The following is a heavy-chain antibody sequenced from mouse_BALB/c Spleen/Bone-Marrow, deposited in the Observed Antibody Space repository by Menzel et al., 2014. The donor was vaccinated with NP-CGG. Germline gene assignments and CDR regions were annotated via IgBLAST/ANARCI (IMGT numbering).Heavy chain of an antibody. J-gene: IGHJ4*01. CDR3: ARFPMDY. CDR2: IRNKANGYTT. CDR1: GFTFTDYY. Sequence: EVMLVESGGGLVQPGGSLRLSCTTSGFTFTDYYMSWVRQPPGKALEWLAFIRNKANGYTTEYSASVRGRFTISRDNSQSILYLQMNTLRAEDSATYYCARFPMDYWGQGTSVTVSS. V-gene: IGHV7-3*02.